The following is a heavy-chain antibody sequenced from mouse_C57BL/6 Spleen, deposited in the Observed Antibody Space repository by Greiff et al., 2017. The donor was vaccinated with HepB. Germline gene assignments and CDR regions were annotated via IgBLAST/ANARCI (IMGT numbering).Heavy chain of an antibody. J-gene: IGHJ4*01. V-gene: IGHV1-50*01. CDR3: ARRGSSGYFYAMDY. D-gene: IGHD3-2*02. CDR1: GYTFTSYW. CDR2: IDPSDSYT. Sequence: QVQLKQPGAELVKPGASVKLSCKASGYTFTSYWMQWVKQRPGQGLEWIGEIDPSDSYTNYNQKFKGKATLTVDTSSSTAYMQLSSLTSEDSAVYYCARRGSSGYFYAMDYWGQGTSVTVSS.